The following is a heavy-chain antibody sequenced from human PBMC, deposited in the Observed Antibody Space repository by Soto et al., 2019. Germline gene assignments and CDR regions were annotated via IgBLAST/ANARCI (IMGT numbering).Heavy chain of an antibody. Sequence: SETLSLTCTVSGGSISSSSYYWGWIRQPPGKGLEWIGSIYYSGSTYYNPSLKSRVTISVDTSKNQFSLKLSSVTAADTAVYYCAKGIWSGYYREYNWFDPWGQGTLVTVSS. J-gene: IGHJ5*02. CDR2: IYYSGST. V-gene: IGHV4-39*01. CDR3: AKGIWSGYYREYNWFDP. D-gene: IGHD3-3*01. CDR1: GGSISSSSYY.